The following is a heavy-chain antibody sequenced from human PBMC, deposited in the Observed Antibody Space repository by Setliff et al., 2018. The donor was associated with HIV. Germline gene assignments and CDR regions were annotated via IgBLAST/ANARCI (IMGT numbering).Heavy chain of an antibody. V-gene: IGHV1-18*01. J-gene: IGHJ6*02. CDR1: GYRFSTFG. CDR2: ISGYNADT. D-gene: IGHD3-10*01. CDR3: ARDNVRGPTNAMDV. Sequence: GASVKVSCQASGYRFSTFGISWVRQAPGQGLEWMGWISGYNADTDYAQKFQGRVSMTTDISTNTAYMELRSLRSDDTAVHYCARDNVRGPTNAMDVWGQGTTVTVSS.